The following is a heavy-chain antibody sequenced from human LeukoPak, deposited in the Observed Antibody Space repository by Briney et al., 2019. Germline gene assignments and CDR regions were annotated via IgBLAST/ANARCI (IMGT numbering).Heavy chain of an antibody. CDR3: AGGVTWGDY. CDR1: GHHFRSYG. J-gene: IGHJ4*02. CDR2: ISNSGGST. V-gene: IGHV3-21*01. Sequence: GGSLRLSCAASGHHFRSYGMTWVRQAPGKGLEWVSYISNSGGSTYYADSVKGRFTLSRDNAKNSLYLQMNSLRADDTAVYYCAGGVTWGDYWGQGTLVTVSS. D-gene: IGHD3-16*01.